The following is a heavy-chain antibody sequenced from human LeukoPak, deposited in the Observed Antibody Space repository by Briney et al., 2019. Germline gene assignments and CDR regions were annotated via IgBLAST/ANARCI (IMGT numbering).Heavy chain of an antibody. CDR1: GYTFTSYY. D-gene: IGHD3-22*01. CDR2: INPSGGST. CDR3: ATVPYYYDSSGYG. J-gene: IGHJ4*02. Sequence: ASVKVSCKASGYTFTSYYMHWVRQAPGQGLEWMGIINPSGGSTSYAQKFQGRVTMTEDTSTDTAYMELSSLRSEDTAVYYCATVPYYYDSSGYGWGQGTLVTVSS. V-gene: IGHV1-46*01.